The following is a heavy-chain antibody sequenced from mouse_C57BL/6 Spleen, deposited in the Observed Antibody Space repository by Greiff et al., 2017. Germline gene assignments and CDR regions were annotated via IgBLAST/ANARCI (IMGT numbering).Heavy chain of an antibody. V-gene: IGHV1-82*01. CDR3: AREGAGTTGVYFDY. CDR1: GYAFSSSW. D-gene: IGHD4-1*01. CDR2: IYPGDGDT. Sequence: QVQLQQSGPELVKPGASVTISCKASGYAFSSSWMNWVKQRPGKGLEWIGRIYPGDGDTNYNGKFKGKATLTADKSSSTAYMQLSSLTSEDSAVYFCAREGAGTTGVYFDYWGQGTTLTVSS. J-gene: IGHJ2*01.